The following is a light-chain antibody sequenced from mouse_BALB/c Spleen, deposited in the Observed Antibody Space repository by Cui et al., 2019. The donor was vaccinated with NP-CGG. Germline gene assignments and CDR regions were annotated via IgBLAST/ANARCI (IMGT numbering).Light chain of an antibody. CDR2: GTN. J-gene: IGLJ1*01. V-gene: IGLV1*01. CDR3: ALWYSNHWV. CDR1: TGAVTTSNY. Sequence: QAVVTQDSALTTSPGETVTRTCRSSTGAVTTSNYANWVQEKPDHLFTGLIGGTNNRAPGVTARFSGFLIGDKAALTITGAQTEDEAIYFCALWYSNHWVFGGGTKLTVL.